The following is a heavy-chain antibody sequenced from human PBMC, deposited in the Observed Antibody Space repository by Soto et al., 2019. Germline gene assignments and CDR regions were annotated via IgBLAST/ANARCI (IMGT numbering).Heavy chain of an antibody. CDR3: ARLLMVYALDYYYGMDV. Sequence: GESLKISCKGSGYSFTSYWIGWVRQMPGKGLEWMGIIYPGYSDTRYSPSFQGQVNNSADKSISTAYLQWSSLKASDTARYYCARLLMVYALDYYYGMDVWGQGTTVTVSS. J-gene: IGHJ6*02. CDR2: IYPGYSDT. V-gene: IGHV5-51*01. CDR1: GYSFTSYW. D-gene: IGHD2-8*01.